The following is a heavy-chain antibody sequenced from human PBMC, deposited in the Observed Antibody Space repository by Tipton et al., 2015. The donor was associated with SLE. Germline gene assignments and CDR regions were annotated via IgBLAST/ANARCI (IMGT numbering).Heavy chain of an antibody. D-gene: IGHD2-15*01. CDR3: ARRVVAAIDS. J-gene: IGHJ4*02. V-gene: IGHV4-61*01. CDR2: IYYSGST. Sequence: LRLSCTVSGGSVSSGSYYWSWIRQPPGKGLEWIGYIYYSGSTNYNPSLKSRVTISVDTSKNQFSLKLSSVIAADTAVYYCARRVVAAIDSWGQGTLVTVSS. CDR1: GGSVSSGSYY.